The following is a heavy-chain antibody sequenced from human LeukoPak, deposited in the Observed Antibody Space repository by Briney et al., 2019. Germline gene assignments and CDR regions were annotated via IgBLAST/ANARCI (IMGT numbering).Heavy chain of an antibody. J-gene: IGHJ1*01. CDR2: IYSGGST. Sequence: GGSLRLSCAASGFTVSSNYMSWVRQAPGKGLEWVSIIYSGGSTFYADSVKGRFTISRDNSKNTLYLQMNSLRAEDTAVYYCAKEIYGDSTGGRFQHWGQGTLVTVSS. V-gene: IGHV3-53*01. CDR3: AKEIYGDSTGGRFQH. CDR1: GFTVSSNY. D-gene: IGHD4-17*01.